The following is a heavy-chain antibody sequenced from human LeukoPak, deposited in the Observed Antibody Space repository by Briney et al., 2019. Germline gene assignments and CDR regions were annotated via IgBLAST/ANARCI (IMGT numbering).Heavy chain of an antibody. Sequence: SETLSLTCAIYGGSFSGYYWSWIRQPPGKGLEWIGEINHRGSTNYNPSLKSRVTISVDTSRNSFSLELSSVTAADTAVYYCARVGYCGGNCYPFDYWGQGTLTTVSS. CDR3: ARVGYCGGNCYPFDY. V-gene: IGHV4-34*01. CDR2: INHRGST. J-gene: IGHJ4*02. D-gene: IGHD2-21*02. CDR1: GGSFSGYY.